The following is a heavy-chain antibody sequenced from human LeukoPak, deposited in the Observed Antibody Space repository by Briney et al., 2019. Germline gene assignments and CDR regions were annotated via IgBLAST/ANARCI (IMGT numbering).Heavy chain of an antibody. D-gene: IGHD3-22*01. CDR1: GGTFSSYA. Sequence: SVKVSCKASGGTFSSYAISWVRQAPGQGLEWMGRIIPILGIANYARKFQGRVTITADKSTSTAYMELSSLRSEDTAVYYCARDYDSSGSTDYWGQGTLVTVSS. V-gene: IGHV1-69*04. CDR2: IIPILGIA. CDR3: ARDYDSSGSTDY. J-gene: IGHJ4*02.